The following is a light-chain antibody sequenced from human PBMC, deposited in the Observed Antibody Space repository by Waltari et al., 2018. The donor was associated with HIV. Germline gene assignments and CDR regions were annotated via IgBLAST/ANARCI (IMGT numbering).Light chain of an antibody. V-gene: IGLV3-21*02. CDR3: QVWDTSSDHPGVV. CDR2: EDS. Sequence: SYVLPQPPSVSVAPGQTARITCGGNNLGRNSVHWYQQRPGQAPVLVIYEDSDRPSGIPERFSGSNSGNTATLTISRVEAGDEADYYCQVWDTSSDHPGVVFGGGTKLTVL. J-gene: IGLJ2*01. CDR1: NLGRNS.